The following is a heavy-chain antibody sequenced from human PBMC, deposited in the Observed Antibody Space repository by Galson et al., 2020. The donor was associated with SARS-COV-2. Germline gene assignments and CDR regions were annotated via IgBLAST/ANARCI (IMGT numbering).Heavy chain of an antibody. Sequence: SETLSLTCTVSGGSVSSSNYFWGWIRQPPGKGLEWIGTIYYSGTTYYNPSLKSRVTISVDTSKNQFSLNLYSVTAADTAVYYCARHQTSVVPDWFDTWGQGTLVTVSS. V-gene: IGHV4-39*01. CDR1: GGSVSSSNYF. CDR3: ARHQTSVVPDWFDT. D-gene: IGHD2-15*01. CDR2: IYYSGTT. J-gene: IGHJ5*02.